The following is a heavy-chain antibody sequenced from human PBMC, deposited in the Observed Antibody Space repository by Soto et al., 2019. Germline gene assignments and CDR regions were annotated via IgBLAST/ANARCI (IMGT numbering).Heavy chain of an antibody. Sequence: SVKVSCKASGGTFSSYAISWVRQAPGQGLEWMGGIIPIFGTANYAQKFQGRVTITADESTSTAYMELSSLRSEDTAVYYCARVLSNYDSSGYYAFDYWGQGTLVTVSS. CDR2: IIPIFGTA. CDR3: ARVLSNYDSSGYYAFDY. CDR1: GGTFSSYA. D-gene: IGHD3-22*01. J-gene: IGHJ4*02. V-gene: IGHV1-69*13.